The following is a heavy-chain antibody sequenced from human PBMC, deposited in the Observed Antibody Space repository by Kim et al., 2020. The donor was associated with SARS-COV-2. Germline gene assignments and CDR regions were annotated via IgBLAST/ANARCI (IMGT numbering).Heavy chain of an antibody. CDR3: ARGRARSYWSSFDF. CDR1: GFTFGSYA. D-gene: IGHD2-8*02. V-gene: IGHV3-30-3*01. CDR2: ISYDESNK. Sequence: GGSLRLSCAASGFTFGSYAMHWVRQAPGKGLEWVAVISYDESNKYYSDSVKGRFTISRDNSKNTLYLQMNSLRAEDTAVYYCARGRARSYWSSFDFWGQGTLVTVSS. J-gene: IGHJ4*02.